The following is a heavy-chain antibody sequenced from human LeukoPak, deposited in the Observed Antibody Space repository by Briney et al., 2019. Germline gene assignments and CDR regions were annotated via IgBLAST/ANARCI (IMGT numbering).Heavy chain of an antibody. D-gene: IGHD3-10*01. J-gene: IGHJ5*02. Sequence: GGSLRLSCAASGFTVSSNYMSWVRQAPGKGLEWVSVIYSGGSTYYAASVKGRFTISRDNSKNTLYLQMNSLRDEDTAVYYCAKVDYYGSGSYPATFDPWGQGTLVTVSS. CDR3: AKVDYYGSGSYPATFDP. CDR1: GFTVSSNY. CDR2: IYSGGST. V-gene: IGHV3-53*01.